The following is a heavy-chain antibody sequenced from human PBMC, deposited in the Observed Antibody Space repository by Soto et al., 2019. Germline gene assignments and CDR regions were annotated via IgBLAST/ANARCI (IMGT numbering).Heavy chain of an antibody. CDR1: GFTFSKAW. Sequence: VQLVESGGGLVKPGGSLRLSCAASGFTFSKAWMNWVRQAPGKGLEWVGRIKEKSEGETTDYAAFVKGRFTISRDDPKNTLYLQMSSLETEDTAVYYCTTVPLLRFPSGYLGQGTLVTVSS. CDR2: IKEKSEGETT. D-gene: IGHD3-3*01. J-gene: IGHJ4*02. V-gene: IGHV3-15*07. CDR3: TTVPLLRFPSGY.